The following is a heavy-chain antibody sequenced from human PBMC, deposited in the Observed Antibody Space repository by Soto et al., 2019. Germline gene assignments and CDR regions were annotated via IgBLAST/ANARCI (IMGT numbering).Heavy chain of an antibody. J-gene: IGHJ4*02. CDR3: ARGEEWGWRHYFDL. D-gene: IGHD3-3*01. Sequence: EVQLVESGGDLILPGGSLRLSCAASGFSVSSTYMNWVRQAPGKGLEWVSVIYSGGSASYAGSVKGRFTISRDNSKNTVYLQMSNMRADDTGVYYCARGEEWGWRHYFDLWGQGTLVTVSS. CDR2: IYSGGSA. CDR1: GFSVSSTY. V-gene: IGHV3-53*01.